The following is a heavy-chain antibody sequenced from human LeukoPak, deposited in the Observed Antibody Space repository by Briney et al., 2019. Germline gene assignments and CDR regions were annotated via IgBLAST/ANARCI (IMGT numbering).Heavy chain of an antibody. V-gene: IGHV3-23*01. CDR1: GFTFSSYA. CDR3: ARESPVAATGRSWFDP. Sequence: GGSLRLSCAASGFTFSSYAMAWVRQAPGKGLEWVSTITGSNGYTYYADSVKGRFTISRDNSKNTLYLQMNSLRAEDTAIYYCARESPVAATGRSWFDPWGQGTLVTVPS. J-gene: IGHJ5*02. CDR2: ITGSNGYT. D-gene: IGHD6-13*01.